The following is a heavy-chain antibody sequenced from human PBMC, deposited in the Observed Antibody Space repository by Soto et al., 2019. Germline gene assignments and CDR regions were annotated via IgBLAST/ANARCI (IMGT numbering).Heavy chain of an antibody. D-gene: IGHD3-9*01. CDR3: ARGLYYDILTGYDY. CDR2: INHSGST. V-gene: IGHV4-34*01. Sequence: SETLSLTCAVYGGSFSGYYWSWIRQPPGKGLEWIGEINHSGSTNYNPSLKSRVTISVDTSKNQFSLKLSSVTAADTAVYYCARGLYYDILTGYDYWGQGNLVTVYS. CDR1: GGSFSGYY. J-gene: IGHJ4*02.